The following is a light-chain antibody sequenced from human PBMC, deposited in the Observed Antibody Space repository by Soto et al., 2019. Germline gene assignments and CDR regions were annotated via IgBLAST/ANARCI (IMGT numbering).Light chain of an antibody. CDR1: QSVSSSY. Sequence: DIVLTQSPGTLSLSPGERATLSCRASQSVSSSYLAWYQHKPGQAPRLLIYGASTRATGIPDRFRGSGSETDFTLTISRLDPADFAVYYCQQRGTFGGGTKVEIK. CDR2: GAS. J-gene: IGKJ4*01. CDR3: QQRGT. V-gene: IGKV3-20*01.